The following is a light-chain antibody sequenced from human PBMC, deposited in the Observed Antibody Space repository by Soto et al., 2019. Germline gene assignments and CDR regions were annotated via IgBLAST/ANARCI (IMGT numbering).Light chain of an antibody. CDR3: QQYGSSWT. J-gene: IGKJ1*01. CDR1: QNVSSSY. Sequence: EIVLTQSPGTLSLSPGERATISCRASQNVSSSYLAWYQQKPGQAPRLLIYGASSRATGIPDRFSGSGSGTDFTLTISRLEPEDFAVYYCQQYGSSWTFGQGTKV. V-gene: IGKV3-20*01. CDR2: GAS.